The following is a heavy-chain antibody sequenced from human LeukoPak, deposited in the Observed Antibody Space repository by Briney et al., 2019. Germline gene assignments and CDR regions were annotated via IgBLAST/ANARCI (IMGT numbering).Heavy chain of an antibody. Sequence: GASVKVSCKASGGTFSSYAISWVRQAPGQGLEWMGGIIPIFGTANYAQKFQGRVTITTDESTSTAYMELSSLRSEGTAVYDCARGSRITIFGVATFDYWGQGTLVTVSS. J-gene: IGHJ4*02. CDR3: ARGSRITIFGVATFDY. CDR2: IIPIFGTA. D-gene: IGHD3-3*01. V-gene: IGHV1-69*05. CDR1: GGTFSSYA.